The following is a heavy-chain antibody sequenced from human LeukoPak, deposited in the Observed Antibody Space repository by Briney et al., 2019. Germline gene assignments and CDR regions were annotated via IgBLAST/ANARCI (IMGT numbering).Heavy chain of an antibody. CDR2: IKQDGSEK. J-gene: IGHJ3*02. V-gene: IGHV3-7*01. CDR3: AREGYTSIVGALDAFDI. CDR1: GFTFSDYY. Sequence: GGSLRLSCAASGFTFSDYYMSWIRQAPGKGLEGVPTIKQDGSEKYYMDSVKGRFTISRDNAKNSLYLQMNSLRAEDTAVYYCAREGYTSIVGALDAFDIWGQGTMVTVSS. D-gene: IGHD1-26*01.